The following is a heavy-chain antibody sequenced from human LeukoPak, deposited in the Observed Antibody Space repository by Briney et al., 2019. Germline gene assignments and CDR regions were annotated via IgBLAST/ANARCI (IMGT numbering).Heavy chain of an antibody. D-gene: IGHD6-13*01. J-gene: IGHJ1*01. CDR3: ARDLGSSWDAEYFQH. CDR1: GFTFDDYT. CDR2: ISWDGGST. Sequence: PGGSLRLSCAASGFTFDDYTMHWVRQAPGKGLEWVSLISWDGGSTYYADSVKGRFTISRDNAKNSLYLQMNSLRAEDTAVYYCARDLGSSWDAEYFQHWGQGTLVTVSS. V-gene: IGHV3-43*01.